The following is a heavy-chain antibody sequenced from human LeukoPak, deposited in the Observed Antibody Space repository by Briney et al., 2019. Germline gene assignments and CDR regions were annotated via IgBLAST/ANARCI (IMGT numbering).Heavy chain of an antibody. D-gene: IGHD2-2*01. CDR1: GFTFSSYD. CDR2: IGTAGDT. CDR3: ARAPGRGEYQLPGGFRGEGYYGMDV. J-gene: IGHJ6*02. V-gene: IGHV3-13*01. Sequence: GGSLRLSCAASGFTFSSYDMHWVRQATGKGLEWVSAIGTAGDTYYPGSVKGRFTVSRENAMNSLYLQMNSLRAGDTAVYYCARAPGRGEYQLPGGFRGEGYYGMDVWGQGTTVTVSS.